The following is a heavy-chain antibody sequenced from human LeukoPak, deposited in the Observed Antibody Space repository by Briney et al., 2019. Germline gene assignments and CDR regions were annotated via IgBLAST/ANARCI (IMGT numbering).Heavy chain of an antibody. CDR2: IIPILGIA. CDR1: GGTFSSYA. J-gene: IGHJ5*02. D-gene: IGHD3-9*01. Sequence: GSSVKVSCKASGGTFSSYAISWVRQAPGQGLEWMGRIIPILGIANYAQKFQGRVTITADKSTSTAYMELSSLRSEDTAVYYCAVTYYDILTGYYKNWFDPWGQGTLVTVSS. CDR3: AVTYYDILTGYYKNWFDP. V-gene: IGHV1-69*04.